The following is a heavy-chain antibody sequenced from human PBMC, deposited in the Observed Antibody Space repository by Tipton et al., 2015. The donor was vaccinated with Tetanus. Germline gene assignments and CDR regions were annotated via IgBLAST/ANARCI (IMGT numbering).Heavy chain of an antibody. V-gene: IGHV4-59*01. CDR3: ARANNEFPKKGPFDF. Sequence: GLVKPSETLSLTCSVSGGSITPYYWTWIRQPPGKGLEWIGYIFYGGATNYNPSLGSRLTISVDTSKNQFSLKLTSVTAADTAVYYCARANNEFPKKGPFDFWGQGKLVIVSS. CDR1: GGSITPYY. J-gene: IGHJ4*02. CDR2: IFYGGAT. D-gene: IGHD1-1*01.